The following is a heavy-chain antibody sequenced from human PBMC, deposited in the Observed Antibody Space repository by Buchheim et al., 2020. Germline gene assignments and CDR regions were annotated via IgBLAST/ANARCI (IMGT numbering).Heavy chain of an antibody. CDR2: IKQDGSEK. Sequence: EVQLVESGGGLVQPGGSLRLSCAASGFSFSTYWMSWVRQVPGKGLEWVANIKQDGSEKYYVDSVKGRFTIFRDHPKTSLSLQMNSLRPDDTAVYYCARRSIDYNWLDPWGQGTL. CDR3: ARRSIDYNWLDP. V-gene: IGHV3-7*01. D-gene: IGHD6-13*01. J-gene: IGHJ5*02. CDR1: GFSFSTYW.